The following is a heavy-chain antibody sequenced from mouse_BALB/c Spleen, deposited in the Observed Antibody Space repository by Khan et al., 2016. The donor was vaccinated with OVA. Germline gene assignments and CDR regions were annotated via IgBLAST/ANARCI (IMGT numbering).Heavy chain of an antibody. V-gene: IGHV2-6-5*01. CDR1: GFSLTDYA. Sequence: VQLQQSGPGLVAPSQSLSITCTVSGFSLTDYAVSWIRQPPGKGLEWLGVIWAGGSKYYHSVLKSRLSISKDHSRSQVFLKVSSLQTDDTAIYYCAKDPPYYGLDYWGQGTSVTVSS. CDR3: AKDPPYYGLDY. CDR2: IWAGGSK. J-gene: IGHJ4*01.